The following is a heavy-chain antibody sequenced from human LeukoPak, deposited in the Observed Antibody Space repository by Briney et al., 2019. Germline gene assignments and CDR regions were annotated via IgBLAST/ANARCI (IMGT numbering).Heavy chain of an antibody. V-gene: IGHV1-46*01. CDR3: ARERLTTVTKNWFDP. J-gene: IGHJ5*02. CDR2: INPSGGST. Sequence: GASVKVSCKASGYTFTSYYMHWVRQAPGQGLEWMGIINPSGGSTSYAQKFQGRVTMTRDTSTSTVYMELSSLRSEDTAVYYCARERLTTVTKNWFDPWGQGTLVTVSS. D-gene: IGHD4-17*01. CDR1: GYTFTSYY.